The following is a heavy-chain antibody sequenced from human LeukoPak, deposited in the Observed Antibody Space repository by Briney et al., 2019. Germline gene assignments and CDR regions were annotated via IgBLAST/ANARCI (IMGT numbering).Heavy chain of an antibody. CDR3: ATRIYSGYYFDS. V-gene: IGHV1-24*01. D-gene: IGHD5-12*01. Sequence: ASVKVSCKVSGYTLTELSMHWVRPAPGKGLEWMGGFDPEDGETIYAQKFQGRVTMTEDTSTDTAYMELSSLRSEDTAVYYCATRIYSGYYFDSWGQGTLVTVSS. CDR1: GYTLTELS. CDR2: FDPEDGET. J-gene: IGHJ4*02.